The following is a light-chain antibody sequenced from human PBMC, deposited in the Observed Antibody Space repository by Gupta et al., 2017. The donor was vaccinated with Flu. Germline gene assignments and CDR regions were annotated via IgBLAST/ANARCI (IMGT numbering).Light chain of an antibody. CDR2: WAS. V-gene: IGKV4-1*01. CDR1: QSVLYSSNNKNY. J-gene: IGKJ3*01. CDR3: QQYYSTPFT. Sequence: DIVMTQSPDSLAVSLGERATINCKSSQSVLYSSNNKNYLGWYQWKPGQPPKLLIYWASTRESGVPDRFSGSGSGTDFTLTISSLQAEDVAVYYCQQYYSTPFTFGPGTXVHIK.